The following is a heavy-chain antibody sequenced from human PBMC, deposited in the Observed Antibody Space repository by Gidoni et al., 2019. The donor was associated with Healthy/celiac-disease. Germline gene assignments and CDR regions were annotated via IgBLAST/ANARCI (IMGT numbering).Heavy chain of an antibody. Sequence: EVQLVESGGGLVKPGGSLRLSWEASGFTFSRYSMNWVRQVPGKGLEWVSSISSSSSYIYYADSVKGRFTISRDNAKNSLYLQMNSLRAEDTAVYYCAITGYDRISETGAFDIWGQGTMVTVSS. D-gene: IGHD5-12*01. CDR2: ISSSSSYI. V-gene: IGHV3-21*01. J-gene: IGHJ3*02. CDR3: AITGYDRISETGAFDI. CDR1: GFTFSRYS.